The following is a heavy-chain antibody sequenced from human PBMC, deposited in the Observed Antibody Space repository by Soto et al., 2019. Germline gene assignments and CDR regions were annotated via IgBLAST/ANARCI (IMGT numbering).Heavy chain of an antibody. CDR1: GFAFDTYG. D-gene: IGHD3-10*01. J-gene: IGHJ6*02. Sequence: GGSLRLSCEASGFAFDTYGMHWIRQGAGQGLEWVATMSYDGSKIYYRDSVRGRFSXXXXXXXXXXXXXXXXXXXXXXXXYYCAKDRGPYYYYYLMDVWGQGTTVTVSS. CDR2: MSYDGSKI. CDR3: AKDRGPYYYYYLMDV. V-gene: IGHV3-30*03.